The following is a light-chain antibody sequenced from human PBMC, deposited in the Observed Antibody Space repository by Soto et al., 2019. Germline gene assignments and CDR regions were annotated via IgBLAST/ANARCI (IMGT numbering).Light chain of an antibody. CDR1: QNIRGNE. Sequence: EVVLTQSPGALSLSPGGGVTLSCRASQNIRGNELAWYRQKRGQAPRLLIYGGSSRAEGIPDRFSGRGTGTNFTLTISRLEPEDSAVYYCQDYGTSHPWTFGQGTKLEIK. CDR3: QDYGTSHPWT. CDR2: GGS. V-gene: IGKV3-20*01. J-gene: IGKJ1*01.